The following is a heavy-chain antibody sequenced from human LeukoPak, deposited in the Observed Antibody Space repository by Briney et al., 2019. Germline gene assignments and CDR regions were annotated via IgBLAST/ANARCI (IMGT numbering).Heavy chain of an antibody. D-gene: IGHD2-15*01. Sequence: ASVKVSCKASVYTFTSYGISWVRQAPGQGLEWMGWISAYNGNTNYAQKLQGRVTMTTDTSTSTAYMELRSLRSDDTAVYYCARVSRGYCGGGSCYVDYWGQGTLVTVSS. CDR1: VYTFTSYG. CDR3: ARVSRGYCGGGSCYVDY. CDR2: ISAYNGNT. V-gene: IGHV1-18*01. J-gene: IGHJ4*02.